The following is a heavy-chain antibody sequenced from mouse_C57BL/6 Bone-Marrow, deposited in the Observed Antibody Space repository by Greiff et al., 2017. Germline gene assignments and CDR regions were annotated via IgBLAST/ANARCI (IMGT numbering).Heavy chain of an antibody. CDR1: GYTFTSYW. CDR3: ARRGGLRLPHYYAMDY. CDR2: IDPSDSYT. D-gene: IGHD3-2*02. J-gene: IGHJ4*01. V-gene: IGHV1-50*01. Sequence: QVQLQQPGAELVKPGASVKLSCKASGYTFTSYWMQWVKQRPGQGLEWIGEIDPSDSYTNYNQKFKGKATLTVDTSSSTAYMQLSSLTSEDSAVYYCARRGGLRLPHYYAMDYWGQGTSVTVSS.